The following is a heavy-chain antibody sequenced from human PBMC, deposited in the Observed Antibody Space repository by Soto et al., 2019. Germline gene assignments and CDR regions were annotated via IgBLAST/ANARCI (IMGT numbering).Heavy chain of an antibody. J-gene: IGHJ6*02. CDR1: GYTFTSYG. V-gene: IGHV1-18*01. CDR3: ARGPDYDFWSGYFSRYYYYYGMDV. CDR2: ISAYNGNT. D-gene: IGHD3-3*01. Sequence: QVQLVQSGAEVKKPGASVKVSCKASGYTFTSYGISWVRQAPGQGLEWMGWISAYNGNTNYAQKLQGRVTMTTDTSTSTAYMALRSLRSDDTAVYYCARGPDYDFWSGYFSRYYYYYGMDVWGQGTTVTVSS.